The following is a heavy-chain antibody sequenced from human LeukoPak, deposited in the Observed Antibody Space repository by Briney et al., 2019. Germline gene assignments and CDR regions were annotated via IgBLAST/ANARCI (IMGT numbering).Heavy chain of an antibody. CDR1: GFRFSSFW. D-gene: IGHD3-10*01. Sequence: GGSLRLSCAASGFRFSSFWMSWVRQAPVKGLEWVANINEDGGEKYYVDSVKGRFTISRDNAKNSLYLQMNSLRAEDTALYYCATSGWTSGSDSWGQGTLVTVSS. CDR2: INEDGGEK. V-gene: IGHV3-7*01. J-gene: IGHJ4*02. CDR3: ATSGWTSGSDS.